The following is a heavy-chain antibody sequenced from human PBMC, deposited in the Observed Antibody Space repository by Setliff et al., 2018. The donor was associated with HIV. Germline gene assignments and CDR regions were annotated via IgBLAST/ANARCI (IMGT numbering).Heavy chain of an antibody. D-gene: IGHD1-26*01. CDR1: GASISSGRYY. V-gene: IGHV4-61*09. Sequence: QTLSLTCPISGASISSGRYYWTWIRQPAGKGLEWIGHVFHTGSTNYNSSLKSRLTISTDTSKNQFHLNLSSVTATDTAVYYCATMGGQGTHFDYWGQGTLVTVSS. CDR3: ATMGGQGTHFDY. CDR2: VFHTGST. J-gene: IGHJ4*02.